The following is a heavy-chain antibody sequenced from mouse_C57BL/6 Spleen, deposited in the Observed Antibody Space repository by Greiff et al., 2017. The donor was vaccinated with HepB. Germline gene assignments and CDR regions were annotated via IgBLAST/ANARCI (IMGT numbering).Heavy chain of an antibody. Sequence: EVQLQQSVAELVRPVASVKLSCTASGFNIKNTYMHWVKQRPEQGLEWIGRIDPANGNTKYAPKFQGKATITADTSSNTAYLQLSSLTSEDTAIYYCARSDYYYGSSSYAMDYWGQGTSVTVSS. D-gene: IGHD1-1*01. CDR3: ARSDYYYGSSSYAMDY. V-gene: IGHV14-3*01. CDR1: GFNIKNTY. CDR2: IDPANGNT. J-gene: IGHJ4*01.